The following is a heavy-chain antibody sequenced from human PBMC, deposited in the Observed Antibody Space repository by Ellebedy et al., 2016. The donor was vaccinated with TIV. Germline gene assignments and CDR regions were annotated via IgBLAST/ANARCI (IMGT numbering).Heavy chain of an antibody. V-gene: IGHV3-30-3*02. J-gene: IGHJ4*02. CDR1: GFTFSSYA. Sequence: GGSLRLSCAASGFTFSSYAMHWVRQAPGKGLEWVAVISYDGSNKYYADSVKGRFTVSRDNSKSTLYLQMDTLRAEDTAIYFCAKKADKYGSSTGYPDYWGQGTQVTVSS. D-gene: IGHD1-26*01. CDR2: ISYDGSNK. CDR3: AKKADKYGSSTGYPDY.